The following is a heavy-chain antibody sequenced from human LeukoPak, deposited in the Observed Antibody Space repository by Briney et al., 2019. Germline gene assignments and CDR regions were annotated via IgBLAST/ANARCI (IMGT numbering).Heavy chain of an antibody. J-gene: IGHJ4*02. V-gene: IGHV3-23*01. CDR1: RFTFSNYA. CDR3: AKRVGLSAFDY. Sequence: GGSLRLSCAASRFTFSNYAMDWVRQAPGKGLEWVSTISGSGGSTYYADSVKGRFTISRDNSKNTLYLQMNSLRAEDTAVYYCAKRVGLSAFDYWGQGTLVTVSS. CDR2: ISGSGGST. D-gene: IGHD2/OR15-2a*01.